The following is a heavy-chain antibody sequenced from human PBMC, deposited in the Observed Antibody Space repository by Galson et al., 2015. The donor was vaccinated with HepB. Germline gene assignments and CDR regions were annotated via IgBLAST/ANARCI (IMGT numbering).Heavy chain of an antibody. V-gene: IGHV1-3*01. CDR1: GYTFTNYA. CDR2: INARNGNT. J-gene: IGHJ4*02. Sequence: SVKASCKASGYTFTNYAMHWVRQAPGQRLEWMGWINARNGNTKYSQRFQGRVTITSDTSASTVYMELSSLRSEDTAVYYCARGAGLYSSSWYDYWGQGTLVTVSS. D-gene: IGHD6-13*01. CDR3: ARGAGLYSSSWYDY.